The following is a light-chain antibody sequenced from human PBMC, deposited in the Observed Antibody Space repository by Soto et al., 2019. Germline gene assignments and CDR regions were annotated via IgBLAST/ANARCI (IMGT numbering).Light chain of an antibody. Sequence: QSALTQPPSASGSPGQSVTISCTGTSSDVGYYNYVSWYQQHPGKAPKLMIYDVSKRPSGVPDRFSGSKSGNTASLTVSGLQAEDEADYYCSSYAGSNYWNVVFGGGTKLTVL. CDR3: SSYAGSNYWNVV. CDR1: SSDVGYYNY. CDR2: DVS. J-gene: IGLJ2*01. V-gene: IGLV2-8*01.